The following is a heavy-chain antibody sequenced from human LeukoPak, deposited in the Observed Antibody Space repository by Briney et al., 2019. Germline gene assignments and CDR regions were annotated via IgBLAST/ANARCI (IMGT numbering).Heavy chain of an antibody. Sequence: GGSLRLSCAASGFTFSSYSMNWVRQAPGKGLEWVSSISSSNSYIYYADSVKGRFTISRDNAKNSLYLQMNSLRAEDTAVYYCARGPYSSSYYFDYWGQGTLVTVSS. CDR1: GFTFSSYS. CDR3: ARGPYSSSYYFDY. V-gene: IGHV3-21*01. D-gene: IGHD6-6*01. J-gene: IGHJ4*02. CDR2: ISSSNSYI.